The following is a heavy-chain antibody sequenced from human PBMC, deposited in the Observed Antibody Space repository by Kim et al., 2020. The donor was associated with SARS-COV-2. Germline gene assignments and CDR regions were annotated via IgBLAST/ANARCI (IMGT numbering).Heavy chain of an antibody. CDR1: GFTFSSYA. J-gene: IGHJ6*02. CDR3: AKIGSGPNYYYYYGMDV. V-gene: IGHV3-23*01. D-gene: IGHD1-26*01. Sequence: GGSLRLSCAASGFTFSSYAMSWVRQAPGKGLEWVSAISGSGGSTYYADSVKGRFTISRDNSKNTLYLQMNSLRAEDTAVYYCAKIGSGPNYYYYYGMDVWGQGTTVTVSS. CDR2: ISGSGGST.